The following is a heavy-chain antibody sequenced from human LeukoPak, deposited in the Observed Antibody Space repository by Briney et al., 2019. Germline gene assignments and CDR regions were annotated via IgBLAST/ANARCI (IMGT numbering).Heavy chain of an antibody. CDR1: GGSISSGGYY. V-gene: IGHV4-31*03. J-gene: IGHJ4*02. CDR2: LYYSGST. CDR3: ARGHGGHRATYYDYVWGSYRQYYFDY. Sequence: PSQTLSLTCTVSGGSISSGGYYWSWIRQHPGKGLEWIGYLYYSGSTYYHPSLKSRVTISVDTSKNQFSLKLSSVTAADTAVYYCARGHGGHRATYYDYVWGSYRQYYFDYWGQGTLVTVSS. D-gene: IGHD3-16*02.